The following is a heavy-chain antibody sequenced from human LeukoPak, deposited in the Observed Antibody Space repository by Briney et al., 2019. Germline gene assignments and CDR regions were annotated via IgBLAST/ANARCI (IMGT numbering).Heavy chain of an antibody. Sequence: GASVKVSCKASDYTFTSYGISWVRQAPGQGLEWMGWISAYNGNTNYAQKFQGRVTMTTDTSTSTAFMELRSLRSDDTAVYYCAREFVPYYYDSSGHSGVGYWGQGTLVTVSS. CDR2: ISAYNGNT. D-gene: IGHD3-22*01. CDR1: DYTFTSYG. CDR3: AREFVPYYYDSSGHSGVGY. J-gene: IGHJ4*02. V-gene: IGHV1-18*01.